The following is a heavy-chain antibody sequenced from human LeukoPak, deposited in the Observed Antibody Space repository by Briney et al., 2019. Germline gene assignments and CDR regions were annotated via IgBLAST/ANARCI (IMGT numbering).Heavy chain of an antibody. Sequence: PGGSLRLSCAASGFTFSAYVMSWVRQAPGKGLEWASAISGSGGSTYYADSVKGRFTISRDNSKNTLYLQMNSLRAEDTAVYYCAKDRVAAAGDFDYWGQGTLVTVSS. V-gene: IGHV3-23*01. J-gene: IGHJ4*02. CDR1: GFTFSAYV. CDR2: ISGSGGST. CDR3: AKDRVAAAGDFDY. D-gene: IGHD6-13*01.